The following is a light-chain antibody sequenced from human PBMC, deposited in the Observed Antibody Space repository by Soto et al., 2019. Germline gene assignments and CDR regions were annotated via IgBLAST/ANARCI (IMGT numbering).Light chain of an antibody. Sequence: DIPMTQSPSSLSASVGDRVTITCRASQSISSYLNWYQQKPGKAPKLLIYAASSLQSGVPSRFSGSGSGTDFTLTISSLQPEDFATYYCQQSYSTPPTCGGGTKVEIK. J-gene: IGKJ4*01. CDR1: QSISSY. CDR3: QQSYSTPPT. CDR2: AAS. V-gene: IGKV1-39*01.